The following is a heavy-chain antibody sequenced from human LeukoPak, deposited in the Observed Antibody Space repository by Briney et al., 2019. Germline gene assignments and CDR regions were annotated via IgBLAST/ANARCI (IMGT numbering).Heavy chain of an antibody. CDR1: GYTLTELS. D-gene: IGHD6-6*01. Sequence: GASVKVSCKVSGYTLTELSMHWVRQAPGKGLEWMGGFDPEDGETIYAQKFQGRVTMTEDTSTDTAYMELSSLRSEDTAVYYCARGGGASSIAARQGYYYYQMDVWGKGTTVTVSS. CDR2: FDPEDGET. V-gene: IGHV1-24*01. CDR3: ARGGGASSIAARQGYYYYQMDV. J-gene: IGHJ6*03.